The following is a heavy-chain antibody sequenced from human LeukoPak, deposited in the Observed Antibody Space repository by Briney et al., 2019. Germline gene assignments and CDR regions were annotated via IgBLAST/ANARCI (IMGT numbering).Heavy chain of an antibody. CDR2: ISWNSGSI. J-gene: IGHJ1*01. D-gene: IGHD6-19*01. CDR1: GFTFDDYA. V-gene: IGHV3-9*01. Sequence: PGRSLRLSCAASGFTFDDYAMPWVRQAPGKGLEWVSGISWNSGSIGYADSVKGRFTISRDNAKNSLYLQMNSLRAEDTAWYYCAKDWSIAVAGSLQHWGQGTLVTVSS. CDR3: AKDWSIAVAGSLQH.